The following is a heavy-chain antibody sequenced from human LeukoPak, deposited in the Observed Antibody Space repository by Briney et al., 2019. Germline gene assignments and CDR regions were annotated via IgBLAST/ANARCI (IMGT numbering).Heavy chain of an antibody. CDR2: IYYRGTT. Sequence: YRSETLSLTCTVSGDSIDSYYWSWIRQPPGKGLEWIGYIYYRGTTSYNPFLKSRVTISVDTSKNQFSLKLNSVTAADTAVYYCARLPRYGGYDHFDYWGQGCPVIVSS. CDR1: GDSIDSYY. D-gene: IGHD5-12*01. J-gene: IGHJ4*02. V-gene: IGHV4-59*12. CDR3: ARLPRYGGYDHFDY.